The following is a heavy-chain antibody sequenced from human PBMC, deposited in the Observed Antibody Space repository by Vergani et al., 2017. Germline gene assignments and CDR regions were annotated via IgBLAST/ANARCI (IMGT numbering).Heavy chain of an antibody. CDR3: ARGSCLGGSCYKPLFDY. CDR2: IHTSGST. J-gene: IGHJ4*02. CDR1: GGSINSHNYY. D-gene: IGHD2-15*01. Sequence: QVQLQESGPGLVKPSQTLSLTCTVSGGSINSHNYYWSWIRQPAGKGLEWIGRIHTSGSTNYNPSLKSRVTMSEDTSKNQFSLNLTSVTASDPAVYFCARGSCLGGSCYKPLFDYWVQGILVTVSS. V-gene: IGHV4-61*02.